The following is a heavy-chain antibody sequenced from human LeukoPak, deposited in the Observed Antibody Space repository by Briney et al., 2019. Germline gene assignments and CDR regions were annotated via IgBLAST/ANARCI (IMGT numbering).Heavy chain of an antibody. CDR1: GGSINNTLFY. CDR3: ARFSRLGSPYLLVY. Sequence: MPSETLSLTCTVSGGSINNTLFYWGWIRQPPGKGLEWIGTVYYDGINYSSPSLKSRVATSVDTSKNQFSLKLSSVTAADTAVYYCARFSRLGSPYLLVYWGQGTLVTVSS. J-gene: IGHJ4*02. D-gene: IGHD2/OR15-2a*01. CDR2: VYYDGIN. V-gene: IGHV4-39*07.